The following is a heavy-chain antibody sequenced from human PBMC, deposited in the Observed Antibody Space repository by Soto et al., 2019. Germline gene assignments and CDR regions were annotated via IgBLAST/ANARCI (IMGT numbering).Heavy chain of an antibody. J-gene: IGHJ5*02. CDR3: ARGDMDIVVVPAAIGWFDP. CDR1: GGTFSSYA. D-gene: IGHD2-2*02. CDR2: IIPIFGTA. Sequence: QVQLVQSGAEVKKPGSSVKVSCKASGGTFSSYAISWVRQAPGQGLEWMGGIIPIFGTANYAQKFQGRVTITADEPTSTAYMELSGLRSEDTAVYYCARGDMDIVVVPAAIGWFDPWGQGTLVTVSS. V-gene: IGHV1-69*01.